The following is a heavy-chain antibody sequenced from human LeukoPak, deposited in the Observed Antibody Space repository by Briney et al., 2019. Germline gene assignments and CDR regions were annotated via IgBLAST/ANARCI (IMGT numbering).Heavy chain of an antibody. CDR1: GFTFSSYA. CDR3: ARGPPLFDP. CDR2: ISYDGSNK. J-gene: IGHJ5*02. V-gene: IGHV3-30-3*01. Sequence: SGGSLRLSCAASGFTFSSYAMHWVRQAPGKGLEWVAVISYDGSNKYYADSVKGRFTISRDNSKNTLYLQMNSLRAEDTAVYYCARGPPLFDPWGQGTLVAVSS.